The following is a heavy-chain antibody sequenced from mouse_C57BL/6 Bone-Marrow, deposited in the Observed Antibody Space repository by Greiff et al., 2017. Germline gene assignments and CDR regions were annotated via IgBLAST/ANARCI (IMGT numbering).Heavy chain of an antibody. D-gene: IGHD1-1*01. V-gene: IGHV1-42*01. CDR2: INPSTGGT. CDR1: GYSFTGYY. CDR3: ARSPTVVDWYFDV. J-gene: IGHJ1*03. Sequence: EVQLVESGPELVKPGASVKISCKASGYSFTGYYMNWVKQSPEKSLEWIGEINPSTGGTTYNQKFKAKATLTVDKSSSTAYMQRKSLTSEDSAVYYCARSPTVVDWYFDVWGTGTTVTVSS.